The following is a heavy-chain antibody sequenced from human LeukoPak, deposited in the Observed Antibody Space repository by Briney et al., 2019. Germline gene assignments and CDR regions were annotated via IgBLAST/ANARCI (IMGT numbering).Heavy chain of an antibody. CDR3: ARDYFSRAAVLGYFDL. CDR1: GFTFKNYW. J-gene: IGHJ2*01. Sequence: GGSLRLSCAASGFTFKNYWMHWVRQAPGKGPVWVSRINDDGSGTSYADSVKGRFTISRDDAKSTLYLQMNSLTAEDTAVYYCARDYFSRAAVLGYFDLWGRGTLVTVSS. D-gene: IGHD2-15*01. V-gene: IGHV3-74*01. CDR2: INDDGSGT.